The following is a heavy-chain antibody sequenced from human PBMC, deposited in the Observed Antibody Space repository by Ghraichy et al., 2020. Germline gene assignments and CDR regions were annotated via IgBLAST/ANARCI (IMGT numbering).Heavy chain of an antibody. CDR3: ARAVNCGGDCYGDFDY. CDR1: GYTFTSYY. V-gene: IGHV1-46*01. J-gene: IGHJ4*02. D-gene: IGHD2-21*02. CDR2: INPSGGST. Sequence: ASVKVSCKASGYTFTSYYMHWVRQAPGQGLEWMGIINPSGGSTSYAQKFQGRVTMTRDTSTSTVYMELSSLRSEDTAVYYCARAVNCGGDCYGDFDYWGQGTLVTVSS.